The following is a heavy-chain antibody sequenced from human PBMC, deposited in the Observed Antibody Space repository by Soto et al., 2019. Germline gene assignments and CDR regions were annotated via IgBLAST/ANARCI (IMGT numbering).Heavy chain of an antibody. Sequence: QVQLVESGGGVVQPGRSLRLSCAASGFTFSSYAMHWVRQAPGKGLEWVAVISYDGSNKYYADSVKGRFTISRDNSKNTLYMQMNRLRAEDTAVYYCARDRIYSSSWYDYWGQGSLGTVSS. J-gene: IGHJ4*02. CDR3: ARDRIYSSSWYDY. CDR1: GFTFSSYA. CDR2: ISYDGSNK. D-gene: IGHD6-13*01. V-gene: IGHV3-30-3*01.